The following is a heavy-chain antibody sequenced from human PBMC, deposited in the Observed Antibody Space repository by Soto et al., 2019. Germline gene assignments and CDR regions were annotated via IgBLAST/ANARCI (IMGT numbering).Heavy chain of an antibody. V-gene: IGHV4-39*01. J-gene: IGHJ4*02. D-gene: IGHD2-21*02. CDR1: GESISSSSYY. CDR2: IYYSGRT. Sequence: SETLSLTCIVSGESISSSSYYWGWIRQPPGRGLEWIGSIYYSGRTYYNPSFKSRVTISIDTSKNQFSLKLSSVTATGTAVYYCARQRTTVVTQAYFDHWGQGALVTVSS. CDR3: ARQRTTVVTQAYFDH.